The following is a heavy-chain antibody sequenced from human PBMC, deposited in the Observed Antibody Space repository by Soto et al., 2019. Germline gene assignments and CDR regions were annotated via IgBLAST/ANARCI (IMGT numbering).Heavy chain of an antibody. Sequence: EVQLLESGGGLVQPGGSLRLSCVVSGLTFRSHAMYWVRQAPGQGLEWVAGISGGGYTAYYPDSVRGRFTMSRDNSKNTVYLQIDNLRADDTAVYYCAKAQGVATINSNCDSWGQGTLVTVSS. D-gene: IGHD5-12*01. CDR1: GLTFRSHA. CDR3: AKAQGVATINSNCDS. V-gene: IGHV3-23*01. CDR2: ISGGGYTA. J-gene: IGHJ4*02.